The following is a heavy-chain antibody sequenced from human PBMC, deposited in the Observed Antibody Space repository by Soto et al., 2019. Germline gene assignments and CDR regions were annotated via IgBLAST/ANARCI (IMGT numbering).Heavy chain of an antibody. D-gene: IGHD3-9*01. Sequence: SVKVSCKASGGTFSSYAISWARQAPGQGLEWMGGIIPIFGTANYAQKFQGRVTITADESTSTAYMELSSLRSEDTAVYYCASDILTGYYKDYWGQGTLVTVSS. V-gene: IGHV1-69*13. CDR3: ASDILTGYYKDY. J-gene: IGHJ4*02. CDR2: IIPIFGTA. CDR1: GGTFSSYA.